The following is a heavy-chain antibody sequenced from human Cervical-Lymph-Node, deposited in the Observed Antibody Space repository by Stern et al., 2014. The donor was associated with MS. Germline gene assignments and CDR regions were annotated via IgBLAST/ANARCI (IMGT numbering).Heavy chain of an antibody. J-gene: IGHJ4*02. CDR3: ARWSVACDS. Sequence: VQLVQSGEEVRKPGDSLKISCKTSGYRFINNWIAWVRQVPGKCLEWIGIIYPGDSDVRYSPSFQGHVSISVDKSISTAYLQWNSLKASDTAVYYCARWSVACDSWGQGALITVSS. CDR1: GYRFINNW. V-gene: IGHV5-51*03. D-gene: IGHD2-21*01. CDR2: IYPGDSDV.